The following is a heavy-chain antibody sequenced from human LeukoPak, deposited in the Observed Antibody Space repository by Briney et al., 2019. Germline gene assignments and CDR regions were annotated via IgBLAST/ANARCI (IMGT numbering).Heavy chain of an antibody. CDR1: GGTFSSYT. CDR3: AMSSGYCSSTSCSRRAEYFQH. V-gene: IGHV1-69*02. CDR2: IIPIRGIA. D-gene: IGHD2-2*01. Sequence: SVKVSCKASGGTFSSYTISWVRQAPGQGLEWMGRIIPIRGIANYAQKFQGRVTITADKSTSTAYMELSSLRSEDTAVYYCAMSSGYCSSTSCSRRAEYFQHWGQGTLVTVSS. J-gene: IGHJ1*01.